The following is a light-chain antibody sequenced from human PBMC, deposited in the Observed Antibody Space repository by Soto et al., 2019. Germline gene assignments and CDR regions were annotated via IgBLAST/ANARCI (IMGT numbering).Light chain of an antibody. J-gene: IGLJ3*02. CDR3: AAWDDSLRGWV. Sequence: QFVLTQPPSASGTPGQRVTISCSESSSNIGSNYVSWYQQLPGTAPKLLIYRNNQRPSGVPDRFSGSRSGTSASLAVSGLRSEDEADYYCAAWDDSLRGWVFGGGTKVTVL. CDR1: SSNIGSNY. CDR2: RNN. V-gene: IGLV1-47*01.